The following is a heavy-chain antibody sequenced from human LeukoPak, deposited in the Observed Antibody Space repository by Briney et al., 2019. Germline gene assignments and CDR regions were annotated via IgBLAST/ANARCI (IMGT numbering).Heavy chain of an antibody. D-gene: IGHD4/OR15-4a*01. CDR1: GFTSSNAW. V-gene: IGHV3-15*01. CDR2: IKSKTDGGTR. J-gene: IGHJ3*02. Sequence: GGSLTLSCAVSGFTSSNAWMSWVRQAPGKGLEWVGRIKSKTDGGTRDYAAPVKGRFTISRDDSKNTLYLQMNSLKTEDTAAYYCTTFDYAAFLIWGQGTMVTVSS. CDR3: TTFDYAAFLI.